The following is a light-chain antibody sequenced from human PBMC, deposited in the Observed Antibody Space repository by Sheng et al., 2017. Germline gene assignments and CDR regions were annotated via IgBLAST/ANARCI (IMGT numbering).Light chain of an antibody. Sequence: EAVLTQSPGTLSLSPGERATLSCRASQSISSSFLAWYQQKPDQAPRLLIYGASSRATGIPDRFSGSGSGTDFTLTINRLEPEDFAVYYCQQYGTSPRTFGQGPRWKSN. CDR3: QQYGTSPRT. V-gene: IGKV3-20*01. J-gene: IGKJ1*01. CDR1: QSISSSF. CDR2: GAS.